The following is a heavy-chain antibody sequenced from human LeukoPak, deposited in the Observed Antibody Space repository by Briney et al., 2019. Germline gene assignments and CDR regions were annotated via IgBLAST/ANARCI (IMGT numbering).Heavy chain of an antibody. CDR1: AFTFSTYT. J-gene: IGHJ4*02. D-gene: IGHD3-22*01. Sequence: GGSLRLSCAASAFTFSTYTVHWVRQAPGKGLEWVAVISYDGSDKYYADSVKGRFTISRDNSKNTLYLQMNSLRPEDTAVYYCAESLTYYYDSSGYPFDYWGQGTLVTVSS. CDR3: AESLTYYYDSSGYPFDY. CDR2: ISYDGSDK. V-gene: IGHV3-30*04.